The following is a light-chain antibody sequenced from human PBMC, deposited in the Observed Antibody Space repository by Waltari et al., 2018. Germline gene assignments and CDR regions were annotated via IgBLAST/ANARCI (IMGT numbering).Light chain of an antibody. J-gene: IGKJ2*01. CDR1: QSVSSY. CDR2: DAS. Sequence: EIVLTQSPATLSLSPGERATLSCRASQSVSSYLAWYQQKPGQAPRLLIYDASNRATGIPARFSGSESGTDFTLTISSLEPEDFAFYYCQQRSNWQYTFGQVTKLEIK. CDR3: QQRSNWQYT. V-gene: IGKV3-11*01.